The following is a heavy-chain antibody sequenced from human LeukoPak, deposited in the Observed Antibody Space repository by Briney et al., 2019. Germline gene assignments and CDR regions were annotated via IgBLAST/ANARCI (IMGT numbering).Heavy chain of an antibody. CDR2: MHPSGGST. V-gene: IGHV1-46*01. J-gene: IGHJ4*02. CDR1: GYXFTSYY. CDR3: ARAHLHYGDSIHDLNY. D-gene: IGHD4-17*01. Sequence: GASVKVSCKASGYXFTSYYIHWVRQAPGQGPEWMGIMHPSGGSTSYAQKFQGRVTMTRDTSTSTVYMQLSRLRSEDTAVYYCARAHLHYGDSIHDLNYWGQGTLVTVSS.